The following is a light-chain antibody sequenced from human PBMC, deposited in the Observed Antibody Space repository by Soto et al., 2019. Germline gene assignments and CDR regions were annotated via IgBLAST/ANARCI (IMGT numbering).Light chain of an antibody. CDR1: QSVASN. CDR2: GAS. CDR3: QQYHNWPPQYT. V-gene: IGKV3-15*01. Sequence: EIVMPQSPASLSVSPGDGVTLSCRASQSVASNVAWYQQKPGQGPRLLIHGASTRAVGVPARFSGSGSGTDFTLTISSLQSGDFAVYYCQQYHNWPPQYTFGQGTKLQIK. J-gene: IGKJ2*01.